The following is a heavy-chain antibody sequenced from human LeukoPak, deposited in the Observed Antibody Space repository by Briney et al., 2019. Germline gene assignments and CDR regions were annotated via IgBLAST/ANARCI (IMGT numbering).Heavy chain of an antibody. CDR1: GGTFSIYA. CDR3: ARAGYSSSWSYYYGMDV. D-gene: IGHD6-13*01. CDR2: IIPILGIA. J-gene: IGHJ6*02. Sequence: SVTVSCKASGGTFSIYAISWVRQAPGQGLEWMGRIIPILGIANYAQKFQGRVTITADKSTSTAYMELSSLRSEDTAVYYCARAGYSSSWSYYYGMDVWGQGTTVTVSS. V-gene: IGHV1-69*04.